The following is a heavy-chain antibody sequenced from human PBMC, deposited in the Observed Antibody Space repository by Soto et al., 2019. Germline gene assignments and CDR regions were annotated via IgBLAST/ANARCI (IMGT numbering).Heavy chain of an antibody. CDR3: ARGPKSAVVAAPYFDY. D-gene: IGHD2-15*01. J-gene: IGHJ4*02. V-gene: IGHV4-30-2*01. Sequence: QLQLQESGSGLVKPSQTLSLTCAVSGGSISSGGYSWSWIRQPPGKGLEWIGYIYHSGSTYYNPSLKSLATISVDRSKIQFSLKLSSVTAADTAVYYCARGPKSAVVAAPYFDYWGQGTLVTVSS. CDR1: GGSISSGGYS. CDR2: IYHSGST.